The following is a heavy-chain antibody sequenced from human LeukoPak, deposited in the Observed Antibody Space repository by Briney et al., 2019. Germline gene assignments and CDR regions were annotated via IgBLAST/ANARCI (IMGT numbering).Heavy chain of an antibody. D-gene: IGHD1-26*01. CDR3: ARYSGSYGVVN. CDR1: GCTCSTYW. V-gene: IGHV3-7*04. J-gene: IGHJ4*02. CDR2: IREDGSAK. Sequence: GGPLRLSCAASGCTCSTYWMSWVRQAPGKGLEGVANIREDGSAKHYVDSVRGRFTISRDNAKNSLYLQMDTLRAEDTAVYYCARYSGSYGVVNWGQGTLVTVPS.